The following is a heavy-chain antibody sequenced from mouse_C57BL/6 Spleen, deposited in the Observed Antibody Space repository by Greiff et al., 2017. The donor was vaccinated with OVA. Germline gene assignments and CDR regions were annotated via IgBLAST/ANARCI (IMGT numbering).Heavy chain of an antibody. CDR1: GFTFSSYG. CDR3: ARGGFITTVVASRYWYFDV. Sequence: DVKLQESGGDLVKPGGSLKLSCAASGFTFSSYGMSWVRQTPDKRLEWVATISSGGSYTYYPDSVKGRFTISRDNAKNTLYLQMSSLKSEDTAMYYCARGGFITTVVASRYWYFDVWGTGTTVTVSS. V-gene: IGHV5-6*02. D-gene: IGHD1-1*01. CDR2: ISSGGSYT. J-gene: IGHJ1*03.